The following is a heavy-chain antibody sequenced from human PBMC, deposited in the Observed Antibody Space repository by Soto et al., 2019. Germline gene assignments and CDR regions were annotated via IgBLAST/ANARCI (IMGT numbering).Heavy chain of an antibody. Sequence: QVQLQQWGAGLLKPSETLSLTCAVYGGSFSGYYWSWIRQPPGKGLEWIGEINHSGSTNYNPSLKSRVTISVDTSKSQFSLKLSSVTAADTAVYYCARSGQIRTYFDYWGQGTLVTVSS. CDR2: INHSGST. D-gene: IGHD3-10*01. V-gene: IGHV4-34*01. CDR3: ARSGQIRTYFDY. J-gene: IGHJ4*02. CDR1: GGSFSGYY.